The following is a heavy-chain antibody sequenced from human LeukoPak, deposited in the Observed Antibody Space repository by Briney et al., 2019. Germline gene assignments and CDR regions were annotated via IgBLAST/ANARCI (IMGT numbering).Heavy chain of an antibody. CDR2: ISSSSSYI. CDR3: ARGSGYNYYYFDY. CDR1: GXTFSSYS. Sequence: KTGGSLRLSCAASGXTFSSYSMNWVRQAPGKGLEWVSFISSSSSYIYYADSVKGRFTISRDNAKNSLYLQMNSLRAEDTAVYYCARGSGYNYYYFDYWGQGTLVTVSS. V-gene: IGHV3-21*01. D-gene: IGHD5-24*01. J-gene: IGHJ4*02.